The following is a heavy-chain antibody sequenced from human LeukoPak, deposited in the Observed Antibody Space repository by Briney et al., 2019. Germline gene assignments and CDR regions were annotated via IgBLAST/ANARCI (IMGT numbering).Heavy chain of an antibody. Sequence: QPGRSLRLSCAASGFTFSNYAIHWVRQAPGKGLEWVALISSGGSEKFYADSVKGRFTVSRDNSKNTLYLQMNSLRVEDTAVYYCARDCCGEWYFFDSRGQGTLITVSS. D-gene: IGHD3-10*01. V-gene: IGHV3-30-3*01. CDR3: ARDCCGEWYFFDS. J-gene: IGHJ4*02. CDR1: GFTFSNYA. CDR2: ISSGGSEK.